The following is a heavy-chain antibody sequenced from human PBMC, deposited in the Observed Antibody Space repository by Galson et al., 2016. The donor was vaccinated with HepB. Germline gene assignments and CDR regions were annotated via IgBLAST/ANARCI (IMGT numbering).Heavy chain of an antibody. CDR1: DGATSIGNFY. CDR2: VYYSGAT. J-gene: IGHJ4*02. V-gene: IGHV4-39*01. CDR3: ARRKVTTGNFFDF. D-gene: IGHD4-11*01. Sequence: ETLSPTCSVSDGATSIGNFYWVWIRQPPGKGLEWIGSVYYSGATYHNPSLKSRVTMSVDTSKSQFSLKLTSVTAADTAVYFCARRKVTTGNFFDFWAQGSLVTVSS.